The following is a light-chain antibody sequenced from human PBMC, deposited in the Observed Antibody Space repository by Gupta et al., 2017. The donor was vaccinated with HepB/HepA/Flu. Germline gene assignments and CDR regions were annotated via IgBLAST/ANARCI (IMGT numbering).Light chain of an antibody. J-gene: IGLJ3*02. CDR1: DSNIGWHY. CDR2: ETN. V-gene: IGLV1-51*01. Sequence: QSVLTQPRSVSAAPRQNVSISCPGSDSNIGWHYVSWSKQVPGTAPKLLIYETNKRHSGIPDRFSGSKSGTSATLAITGLQTGDEADYFCATWYSSRNDGVFGGGTKLTVL. CDR3: ATWYSSRNDGV.